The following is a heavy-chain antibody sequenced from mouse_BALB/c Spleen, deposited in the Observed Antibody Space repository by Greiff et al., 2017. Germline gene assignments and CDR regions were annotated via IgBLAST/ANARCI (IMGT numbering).Heavy chain of an antibody. J-gene: IGHJ3*01. V-gene: IGHV14-1*02. Sequence: EVQLQQSGAELVRPGALVKLSCTASGFNIKDYYMHWVKQRPEQGLEWIGWIDPENGNTIYDPKFQGKASITADTSSNTAYLQLSRLTSEDTAVYYCARRDWAVPAWFADWGEGTLGTVSA. CDR3: ARRDWAVPAWFAD. D-gene: IGHD1-1*01. CDR2: IDPENGNT. CDR1: GFNIKDYY.